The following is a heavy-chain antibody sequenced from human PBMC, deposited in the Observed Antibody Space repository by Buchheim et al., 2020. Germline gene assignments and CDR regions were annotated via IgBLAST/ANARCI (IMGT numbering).Heavy chain of an antibody. Sequence: VQLVESGGGVVQPEGSLRLSCAASGFTFSSYGMTWVRQAPGKGLEWVSAISGRDGSTYYADSVKGRFTISRDSSKNTLYLQMNSLRAEDTAVYYCAKGEYSSSFYYFDYWGQGTL. V-gene: IGHV3-23*04. D-gene: IGHD6-6*01. CDR2: ISGRDGST. CDR3: AKGEYSSSFYYFDY. J-gene: IGHJ4*02. CDR1: GFTFSSYG.